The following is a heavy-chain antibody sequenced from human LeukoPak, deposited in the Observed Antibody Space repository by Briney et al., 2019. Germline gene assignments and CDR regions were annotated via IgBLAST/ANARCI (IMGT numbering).Heavy chain of an antibody. J-gene: IGHJ6*03. CDR2: IRNDGIDK. Sequence: GGSLRLSCADSGFDFSDHYMDWVRQAPGNGLEWVAFIRNDGIDKYYVEFVQGRFTLSRENSKKTLYLQLDSLRGEDTAVYYCAKSLLSGWFPTLKNYYYMDVWGKGTTVIISS. D-gene: IGHD6-19*01. CDR3: AKSLLSGWFPTLKNYYYMDV. CDR1: GFDFSDHY. V-gene: IGHV3-30*02.